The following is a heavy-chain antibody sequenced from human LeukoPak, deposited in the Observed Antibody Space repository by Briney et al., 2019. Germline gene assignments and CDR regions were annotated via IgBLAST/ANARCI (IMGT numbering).Heavy chain of an antibody. CDR1: GYTFTGYY. Sequence: ASVKVSCKASGYTFTGYYMHWVRQAPGQGLEWMGWINPNSGGTNYAQKFQGRVTMTRGTSISTAYMELSRLRSDDTAVYYCARDWANTIFGVVLYFDYWGQGTLVTVSS. V-gene: IGHV1-2*02. D-gene: IGHD3-3*01. CDR3: ARDWANTIFGVVLYFDY. CDR2: INPNSGGT. J-gene: IGHJ4*02.